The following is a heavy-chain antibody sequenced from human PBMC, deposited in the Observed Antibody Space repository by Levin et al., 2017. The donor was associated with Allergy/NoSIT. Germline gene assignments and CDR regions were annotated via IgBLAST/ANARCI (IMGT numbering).Heavy chain of an antibody. D-gene: IGHD3-10*02. Sequence: GASVKVSCKASGDTLSTYPLSWVRQAPGQGPEWVGSIHLFLPITDYSQNFQGRLTLIADRATRTVFMDLSSLRSDDTATYYCATGKAYGRFDYWGQGTQVTVSS. CDR2: IHLFLPIT. CDR3: ATGKAYGRFDY. J-gene: IGHJ4*02. CDR1: GDTLSTYP. V-gene: IGHV1-69*02.